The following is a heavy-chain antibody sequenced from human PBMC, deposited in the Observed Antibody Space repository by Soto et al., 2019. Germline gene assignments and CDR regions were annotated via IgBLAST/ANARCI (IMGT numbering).Heavy chain of an antibody. CDR3: ASPCCSGGSCYHTEYFQH. CDR2: IAYDGSKK. D-gene: IGHD2-15*01. V-gene: IGHV3-30-3*01. Sequence: QVHLVESGGGVVQPGRSLRLSCAASGFSFSYYAMHWVRQAPGKGLEWVAVIAYDGSKKYYADSVKGRFTISRDNSKNTLYLQMSSLRDEDTAVYYCASPCCSGGSCYHTEYFQHWGQGTLVTVSS. CDR1: GFSFSYYA. J-gene: IGHJ1*01.